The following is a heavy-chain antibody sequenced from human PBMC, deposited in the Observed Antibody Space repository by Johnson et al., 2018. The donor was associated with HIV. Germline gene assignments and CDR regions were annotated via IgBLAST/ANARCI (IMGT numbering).Heavy chain of an antibody. CDR3: AKDQYCGGDCYPDAFDI. CDR1: GFTFSSYG. D-gene: IGHD2-21*02. Sequence: QMQLVESGGGVVQPGRSLRLSCAASGFTFSSYGMHWVRQAPGKGLEWVAVISYDGSNKYYADSVKGRFTISRDNSKNTLYLQMNSLRAEDTAVYYCAKDQYCGGDCYPDAFDIWGQGTMVTVSS. V-gene: IGHV3-30*18. CDR2: ISYDGSNK. J-gene: IGHJ3*02.